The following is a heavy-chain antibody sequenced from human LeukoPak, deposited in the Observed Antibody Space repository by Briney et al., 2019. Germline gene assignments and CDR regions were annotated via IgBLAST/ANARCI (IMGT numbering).Heavy chain of an antibody. V-gene: IGHV1-69*04. CDR3: ARGTTFWDAFDI. CDR2: IIPILGIA. CDR1: GGTFSSYA. J-gene: IGHJ3*02. Sequence: ASVKVSCKASGGTFSSYAISWVRQAPGQGLEWMGRIIPILGIANYAQKFQGRVTITADKSTSTAYMELSSLRSEDTAVYYCARGTTFWDAFDIWGQGTMVTVSS. D-gene: IGHD1-14*01.